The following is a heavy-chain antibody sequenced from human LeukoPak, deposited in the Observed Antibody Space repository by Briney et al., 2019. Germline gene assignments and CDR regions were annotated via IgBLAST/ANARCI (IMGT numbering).Heavy chain of an antibody. CDR3: TKVAASSGWYYFHY. J-gene: IGHJ4*02. CDR2: IRSKAYGGTT. CDR1: GFTFGDYA. Sequence: PGGSLRLSCTAPGFTFGDYAMSWVRHAPGKGLEWVGFIRSKAYGGTTEYAASVKGRFTISRDDSKSIAYLQMNSLKTEDTAVYYCTKVAASSGWYYFHYWGQGTLVTVSS. V-gene: IGHV3-49*04. D-gene: IGHD6-19*01.